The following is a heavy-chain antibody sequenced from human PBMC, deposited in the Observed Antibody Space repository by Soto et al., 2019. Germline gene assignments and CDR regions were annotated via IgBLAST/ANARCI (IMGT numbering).Heavy chain of an antibody. CDR1: VGSFSGYH. V-gene: IGHV4-34*01. CDR2: NNPTGAT. D-gene: IGHD3-9*01. CDR3: ARGAAERKFDWLPPLDS. J-gene: IGHJ1*01. Sequence: VQLQQWGAGLLKPSETLSLPCAVYVGSFSGYHWNWIRQPPGKGLEWIGENNPTGATNFNPSLKSRVNISVETFKNRFSLKLCPVTAADTALYYCARGAAERKFDWLPPLDSWRQGPMINVSS.